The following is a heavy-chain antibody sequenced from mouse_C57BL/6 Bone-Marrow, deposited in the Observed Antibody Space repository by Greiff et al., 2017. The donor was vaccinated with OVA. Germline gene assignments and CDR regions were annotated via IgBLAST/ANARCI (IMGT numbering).Heavy chain of an antibody. V-gene: IGHV1-64*01. CDR1: GYTFTSYW. CDR2: IHPNSGST. Sequence: QVQLQQPGAELVKPGASVKLSCKASGYTFTSYWMHWVKQRPGQGLEWIGMIHPNSGSTNYNEKFKSKATMTVDKSSSTAYMQLSSLTSEDSAVYYGASEGVRRSSFAYGGQGTLVTVSA. CDR3: ASEGVRRSSFAY. J-gene: IGHJ3*01.